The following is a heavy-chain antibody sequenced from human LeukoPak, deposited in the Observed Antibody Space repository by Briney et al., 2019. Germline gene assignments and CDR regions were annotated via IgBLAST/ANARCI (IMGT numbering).Heavy chain of an antibody. CDR3: ASRVVPAAYGY. Sequence: SETLSLTCTVSGGSISRSSYYWGWIRQPPGKGLEWIGSISYSGSTYHNPSLKSRVTISVDTSKNRFSLRLSPVTAADTAVYYCASRVVPAAYGYWGQGTLVTVSS. CDR1: GGSISRSSYY. CDR2: ISYSGST. V-gene: IGHV4-39*01. J-gene: IGHJ4*02. D-gene: IGHD2-2*01.